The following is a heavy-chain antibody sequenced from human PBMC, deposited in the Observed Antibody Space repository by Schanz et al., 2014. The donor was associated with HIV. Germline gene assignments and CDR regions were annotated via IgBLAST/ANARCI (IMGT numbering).Heavy chain of an antibody. CDR2: ISNDGSNK. Sequence: GQLGESGGGGVQPGRSLRLSCAVSGFIFSNYGMHWVRQAPGKGREWGAVISNDGSNKYYADSVKGRFTIARDNSKNTLYLQMNSLRAEDTAVYYCAKGLRQWLVLGVSDYWGQGTLVTVSS. CDR3: AKGLRQWLVLGVSDY. CDR1: GFIFSNYG. V-gene: IGHV3-30*18. J-gene: IGHJ4*02. D-gene: IGHD6-19*01.